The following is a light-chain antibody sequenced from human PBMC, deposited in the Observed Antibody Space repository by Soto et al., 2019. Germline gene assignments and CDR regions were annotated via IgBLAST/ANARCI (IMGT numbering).Light chain of an antibody. V-gene: IGKV1-17*01. CDR2: AAS. CDR1: QSISNH. CDR3: QQYNSYSS. J-gene: IGKJ1*01. Sequence: DIQMNQSPSSLSASVEDRVIITCRASQSISNHLNWYQQKPGKAPKLLIYAASTLQSGVPSRFSGSGSGTEFTLTISSLQPDDFATYYCQQYNSYSSFGQGTKVDIK.